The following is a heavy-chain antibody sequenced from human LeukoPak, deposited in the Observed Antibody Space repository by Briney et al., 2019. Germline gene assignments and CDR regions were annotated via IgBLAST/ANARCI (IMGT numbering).Heavy chain of an antibody. CDR1: KFTFSTYA. D-gene: IGHD4-17*01. J-gene: IGHJ4*02. Sequence: TGGSLRLSCAASKFTFSTYAMSWVRQAPGNGLEWVSLISASAGSTYYADSVKGRFTISRDNSKNTLYLQMNSLRVEDTAVYYCAKSMFVYGVYVPDYWGQGTLVTVSS. CDR3: AKSMFVYGVYVPDY. CDR2: ISASAGST. V-gene: IGHV3-23*01.